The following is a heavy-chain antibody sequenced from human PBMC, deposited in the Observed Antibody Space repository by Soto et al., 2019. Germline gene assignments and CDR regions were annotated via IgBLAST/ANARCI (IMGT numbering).Heavy chain of an antibody. CDR3: ARWDYYYYGMDV. Sequence: EVQLVESGGGLVQPGGSLRLSCAASGFTVSSNYMSWVRQAPGKGLEWVSVIYSGGSTYYADSVKGRFTISRDNSKNTLYLQMNSPRAEDTAVYYCARWDYYYYGMDVWGQGTTVTVSS. D-gene: IGHD1-26*01. V-gene: IGHV3-66*01. CDR1: GFTVSSNY. CDR2: IYSGGST. J-gene: IGHJ6*02.